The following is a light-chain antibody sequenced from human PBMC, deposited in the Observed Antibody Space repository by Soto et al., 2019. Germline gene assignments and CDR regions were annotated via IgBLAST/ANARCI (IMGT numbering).Light chain of an antibody. CDR1: QTISGL. J-gene: IGKJ5*01. CDR3: KQSYSMPLT. CDR2: AAT. Sequence: DIQMTQSPSSLSASVGDRVAISCRASQTISGLLNWFQQKPGKAPRLLIYAATSLQSGVQSRFSGGASGKDFTLSISSLQPEDFATYYCKQSYSMPLTFGQGTRLEIK. V-gene: IGKV1-39*01.